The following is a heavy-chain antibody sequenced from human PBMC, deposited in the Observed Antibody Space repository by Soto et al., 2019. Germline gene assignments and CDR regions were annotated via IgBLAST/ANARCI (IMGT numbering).Heavy chain of an antibody. J-gene: IGHJ4*02. CDR1: GFTFSSYA. Sequence: EVQLLESGGGLVQPGGSLRLSCAASGFTFSSYAMSWVRQAPGKGLEWVSAISGSGGSTYYADSVKGRFTISRDNSKNTLYLQMNSLRAEETAVYYCAKVGVLWWWLLDWGQGTLVTVSS. CDR3: AKVGVLWWWLLD. CDR2: ISGSGGST. V-gene: IGHV3-23*01. D-gene: IGHD2-21*02.